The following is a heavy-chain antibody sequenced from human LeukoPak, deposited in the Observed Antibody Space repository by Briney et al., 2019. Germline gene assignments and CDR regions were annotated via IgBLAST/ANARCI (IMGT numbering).Heavy chain of an antibody. CDR2: ISSSSSYI. Sequence: GGSLRLSCAASGFTFSSYSMNWVRQAQGKVLEWVSSISSSSSYIYYADSVKGRFTISRDNAKNSLYLQMNSLRAEDTAVYYCARGSGYGYLDYWGQGTLVTVSS. V-gene: IGHV3-21*01. D-gene: IGHD5-12*01. CDR1: GFTFSSYS. J-gene: IGHJ4*02. CDR3: ARGSGYGYLDY.